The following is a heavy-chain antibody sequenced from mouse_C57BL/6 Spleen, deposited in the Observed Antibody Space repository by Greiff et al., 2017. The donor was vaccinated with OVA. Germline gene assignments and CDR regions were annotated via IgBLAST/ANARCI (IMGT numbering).Heavy chain of an antibody. CDR1: GFTFSSYA. V-gene: IGHV5-4*01. Sequence: EVQLVESGGGLVKPGGSLKLSCAASGFTFSSYAMSWVRQTPEKRLEWVATISDGGSYTYYPDNVKGRFTISRDNAKNNLYLQMSHLKSEDTAMYYCSRGAYYSNYEAMDYWGQGTSVTVSS. CDR3: SRGAYYSNYEAMDY. J-gene: IGHJ4*01. CDR2: ISDGGSYT. D-gene: IGHD2-5*01.